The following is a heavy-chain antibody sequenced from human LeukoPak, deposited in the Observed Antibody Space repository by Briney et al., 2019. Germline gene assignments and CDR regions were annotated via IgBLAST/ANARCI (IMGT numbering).Heavy chain of an antibody. CDR2: ISGSGDTT. CDR3: AKDRGY. V-gene: IGHV3-23*01. Sequence: GGSLRLSCAASGFTFATYAMTWVRQAPGKGLEWVSAISGSGDTTYYADSVKGRFTISRDNSRNTLYLQMNSLRAEDTAVYYCAKDRGYWGQGILVTVSS. CDR1: GFTFATYA. J-gene: IGHJ4*02.